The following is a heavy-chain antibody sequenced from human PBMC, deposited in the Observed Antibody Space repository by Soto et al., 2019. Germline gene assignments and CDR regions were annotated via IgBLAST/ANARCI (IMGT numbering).Heavy chain of an antibody. V-gene: IGHV4-59*01. CDR3: ASSYYYDSSGYWY. J-gene: IGHJ4*02. CDR2: IYYSGST. CDR1: GGSISSYY. Sequence: PSETLSLTCTVSGGSISSYYWSWIRQPPGKGLEWIGYIYYSGSTNYNPSLKSRVTISVDTSKNQFSLELSSVTAADTAVYYCASSYYYDSSGYWYWGQGTLVTVSS. D-gene: IGHD3-22*01.